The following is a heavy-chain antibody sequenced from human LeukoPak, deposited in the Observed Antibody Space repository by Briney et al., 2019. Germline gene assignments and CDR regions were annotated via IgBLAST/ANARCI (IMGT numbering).Heavy chain of an antibody. J-gene: IGHJ4*02. D-gene: IGHD6-19*01. CDR1: GYTFTSYG. CDR3: ARGASSGWYGGYYFDY. V-gene: IGHV1-18*01. CDR2: ISAYNGNT. Sequence: ASVKVSCKAPGYTFTSYGISWVRQAPGQGLEWMGWISAYNGNTNYAQKLQGRVTMTTDTSTSTAYMELRSLRSDDTAVYYCARGASSGWYGGYYFDYWGQGTLVTVSS.